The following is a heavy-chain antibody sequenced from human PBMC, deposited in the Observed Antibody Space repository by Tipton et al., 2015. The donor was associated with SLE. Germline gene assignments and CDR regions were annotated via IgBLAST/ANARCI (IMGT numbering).Heavy chain of an antibody. CDR1: GGSISSYY. CDR2: IYYSGST. J-gene: IGHJ4*02. Sequence: TLSLTCTVSGGSISSYYWSWIRQPPGKGLEWIGYIYYSGSTYYNPSLKSRVTISVDTSKNQFSLKLSSVTAADTAVYYCARLLDFRYWGQGTLVTVSS. V-gene: IGHV4-59*12. D-gene: IGHD3-3*01. CDR3: ARLLDFRY.